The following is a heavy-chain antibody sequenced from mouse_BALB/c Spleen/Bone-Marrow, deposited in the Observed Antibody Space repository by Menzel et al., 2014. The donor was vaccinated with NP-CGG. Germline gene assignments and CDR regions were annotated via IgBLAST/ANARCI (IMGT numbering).Heavy chain of an antibody. J-gene: IGHJ4*01. D-gene: IGHD2-1*01. Sequence: QVQLKQSGAELVKPGASVKLSCKASGYTFTSYYMFWVKQRPGQGLEWIGGINPSNGANNFNEKFKSKATLTVDKSSSIAYMQLSSLTSEDSAVYYCSRGGNFDVMDYWGQGTSVTVSS. V-gene: IGHV1S81*02. CDR2: INPSNGAN. CDR3: SRGGNFDVMDY. CDR1: GYTFTSYY.